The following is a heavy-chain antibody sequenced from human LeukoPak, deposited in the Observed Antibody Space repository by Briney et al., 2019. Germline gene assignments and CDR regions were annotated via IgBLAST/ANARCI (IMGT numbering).Heavy chain of an antibody. J-gene: IGHJ4*02. CDR3: ARELGVTTGPS. D-gene: IGHD3-9*01. Sequence: SETLSLTCTVSGYSISSGYYWGWMRRPPGKGLEWIANIYHSGKAYYNASLKSRVTISVDSSKNKFFLNLTSVTASDTGVYYCARELGVTTGPSWVQGTLVVVPS. V-gene: IGHV4-38-2*02. CDR1: GYSISSGYY. CDR2: IYHSGKA.